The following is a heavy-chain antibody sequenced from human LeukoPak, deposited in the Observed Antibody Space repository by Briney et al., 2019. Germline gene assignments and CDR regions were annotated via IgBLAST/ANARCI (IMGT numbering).Heavy chain of an antibody. Sequence: PGGSLRLSCAASGFTFSSYWMSWVRQAPGKGLEWVANIKQDGSEKYYVDSVKGRFTISRDNAKNSLYLQMNSLRAEGTAVYYCARSAIVVAYYYYGMDVWGQGTTVTVSS. CDR2: IKQDGSEK. J-gene: IGHJ6*02. CDR3: ARSAIVVAYYYYGMDV. V-gene: IGHV3-7*01. D-gene: IGHD2-15*01. CDR1: GFTFSSYW.